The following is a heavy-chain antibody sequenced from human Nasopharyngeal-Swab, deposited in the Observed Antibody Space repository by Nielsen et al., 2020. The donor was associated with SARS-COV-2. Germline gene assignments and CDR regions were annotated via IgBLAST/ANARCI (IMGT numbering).Heavy chain of an antibody. Sequence: GESLKISCAASGFTFSSYSMNWVRQAPGKGLEWVSSISSSSSYIYYADSVKGRFTISRDNAKNSLYLQMNSLRAEDTAVYYCARVTGYSGYDCYDYWGQGTLVTVSS. CDR2: ISSSSSYI. J-gene: IGHJ4*02. CDR3: ARVTGYSGYDCYDY. D-gene: IGHD5-12*01. V-gene: IGHV3-21*01. CDR1: GFTFSSYS.